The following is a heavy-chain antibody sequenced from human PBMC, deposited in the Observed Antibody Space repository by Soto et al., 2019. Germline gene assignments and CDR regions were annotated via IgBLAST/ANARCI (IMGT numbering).Heavy chain of an antibody. CDR1: EFTFSSYA. Sequence: EVQLLESGGGLVQPGGSLKLSCAASEFTFSSYAMSWVRQAPGKGLEWVSGISGTGRVTKYAESVKGRFTISRDNPKRTLFLQMNSLRPEDTAVYYCAKDVHYDIATGIEYFHRWGEGTLVTVSS. CDR2: ISGTGRVT. CDR3: AKDVHYDIATGIEYFHR. J-gene: IGHJ1*01. V-gene: IGHV3-23*01. D-gene: IGHD3-9*01.